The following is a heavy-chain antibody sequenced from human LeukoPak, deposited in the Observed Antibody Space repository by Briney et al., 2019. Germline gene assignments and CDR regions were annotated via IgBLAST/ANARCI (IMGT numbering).Heavy chain of an antibody. D-gene: IGHD5-12*01. Sequence: PGGSLRLSCAASGFTFSNAWMSWVRQAPGKGLEWVGRIKSKTDGGTTDYAAPVKGRFTISRDDSKNTLYLQMNSLKTEDTAVYYCTTGGWEVARTTLYYYYMDVWGKGATVTVSS. V-gene: IGHV3-15*01. CDR3: TTGGWEVARTTLYYYYMDV. J-gene: IGHJ6*03. CDR1: GFTFSNAW. CDR2: IKSKTDGGTT.